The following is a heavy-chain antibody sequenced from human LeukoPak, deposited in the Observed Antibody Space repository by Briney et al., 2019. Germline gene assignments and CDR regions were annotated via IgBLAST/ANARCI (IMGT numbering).Heavy chain of an antibody. CDR2: ISYSGGT. CDR1: GGSISPYY. V-gene: IGHV4-59*12. D-gene: IGHD3-10*01. CDR3: ARDARLYYYGSGSYLDY. J-gene: IGHJ4*02. Sequence: SETLSLTCTVSGGSISPYYWSWIRQPPDKGLEWIGHISYSGGTNYNPSLKSRVTISVDTSKNQFSLKLSSVTAADTAVYYCARDARLYYYGSGSYLDYWGQGTLVTVSS.